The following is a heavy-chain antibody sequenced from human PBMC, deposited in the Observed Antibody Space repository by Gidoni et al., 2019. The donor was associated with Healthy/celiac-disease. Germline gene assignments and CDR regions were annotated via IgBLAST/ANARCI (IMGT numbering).Heavy chain of an antibody. CDR2: ISSSGSTI. V-gene: IGHV3-48*03. CDR1: GFTFSSYE. D-gene: IGHD2-2*01. Sequence: EVQLVESGGGLVQPGGSLRLSCAASGFTFSSYEMNWVRQAPGKGLEWVSYISSSGSTIYYADSVKGRFTISRDNAKNSLYLQMNSLRAEDTAVYYCASIPMPGHSPTLYYYYGMDVWGQGTTVTVSS. CDR3: ASIPMPGHSPTLYYYYGMDV. J-gene: IGHJ6*02.